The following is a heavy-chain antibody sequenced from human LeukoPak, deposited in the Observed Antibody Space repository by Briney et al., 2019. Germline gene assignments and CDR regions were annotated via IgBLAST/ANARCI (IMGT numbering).Heavy chain of an antibody. CDR1: GFTFSSYA. CDR2: ISGSGGST. D-gene: IGHD1-26*01. Sequence: PGGPLRLSCAASGFTFSSYAMSWVRQAPGKGLEWVSAISGSGGSTYYADSVKGRFTISRDNSKNTLYLQINSLRAEDTAVYYCAKSPEGKLGAEDYWGQGTLVTVSS. J-gene: IGHJ4*02. V-gene: IGHV3-23*01. CDR3: AKSPEGKLGAEDY.